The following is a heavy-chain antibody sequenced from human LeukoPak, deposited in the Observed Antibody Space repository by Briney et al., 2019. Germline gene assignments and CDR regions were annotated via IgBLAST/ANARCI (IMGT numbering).Heavy chain of an antibody. Sequence: GGSLRLSCAVSGFTFSSYAMSWVRQAPGKGLEWVSAISGSGGSTYYADSVKGRFTISRDNSKNALYLQMNSLRVEDTAVYYCAIDPNWGTHSWGQGVLVTVSS. CDR3: AIDPNWGTHS. J-gene: IGHJ4*02. D-gene: IGHD7-27*01. CDR2: ISGSGGST. CDR1: GFTFSSYA. V-gene: IGHV3-23*01.